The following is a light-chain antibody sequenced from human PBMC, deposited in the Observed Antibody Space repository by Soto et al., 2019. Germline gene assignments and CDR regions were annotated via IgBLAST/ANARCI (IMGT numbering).Light chain of an antibody. Sequence: QSALTQPRSVSGSPGQSATISCTGTSSVIGGYNYVSGYQKHPGKAPKLIIYDVNKRHSGVADRFSGSKSGNTASLNISELHSEDKADYDCCSHAGSCTLGFGAGTKGTVL. CDR2: DVN. CDR3: CSHAGSCTLG. CDR1: SSVIGGYNY. J-gene: IGLJ1*01. V-gene: IGLV2-11*01.